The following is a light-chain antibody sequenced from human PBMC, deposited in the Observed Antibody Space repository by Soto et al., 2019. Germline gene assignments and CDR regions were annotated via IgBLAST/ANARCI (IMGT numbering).Light chain of an antibody. V-gene: IGKV1-5*03. J-gene: IGKJ1*01. CDR2: EAA. Sequence: EIQMTQSPSTLYASVGDRVTITCRASQSIRSLFAWYQQKPGKAPKFLMYEAASLGSGVPSRFTGTGSGTEFTLTISSLQPDDFATHYCHHYKTYSPWTFGQGTKVDI. CDR3: HHYKTYSPWT. CDR1: QSIRSL.